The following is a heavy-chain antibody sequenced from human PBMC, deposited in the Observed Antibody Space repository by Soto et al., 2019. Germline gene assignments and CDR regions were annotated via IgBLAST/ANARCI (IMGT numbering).Heavy chain of an antibody. CDR1: GGSVSIGDYL. CDR2: IHDSGNT. CDR3: ARARGGDSGDYASLFDR. D-gene: IGHD4-17*01. Sequence: VQLQESGPGLVTPSQTLSLTCTVFGGSVSIGDYLWSWIRQRPGKGLESIGYIHDSGNTYYNTSPKCRVTISPDTSKKRSSLKVTSMAAADTAVYFCARARGGDSGDYASLFDRWGQGNLVTVSS. J-gene: IGHJ5*02. V-gene: IGHV4-30-4*01.